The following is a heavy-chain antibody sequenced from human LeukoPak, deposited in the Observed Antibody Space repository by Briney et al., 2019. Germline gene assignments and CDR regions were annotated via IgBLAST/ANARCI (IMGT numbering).Heavy chain of an antibody. J-gene: IGHJ4*02. V-gene: IGHV3-30-3*01. Sequence: GGPLRLSCAASGFTFSSYAMHWVRPAPGKGREGVADISYDGSNKYYADSVKGRFTISRDNSKNTLYLQMNSLRAEDTAVYYCARDRRRGYSYGTIFDYWGQGTLVTVSS. CDR2: ISYDGSNK. CDR1: GFTFSSYA. D-gene: IGHD5-18*01. CDR3: ARDRRRGYSYGTIFDY.